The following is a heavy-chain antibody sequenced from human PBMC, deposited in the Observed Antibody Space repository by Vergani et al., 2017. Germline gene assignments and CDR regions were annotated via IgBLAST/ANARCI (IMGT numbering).Heavy chain of an antibody. CDR1: GFTFSSYG. Sequence: QVQLVESGGGVVQPGRSLRLSCAASGFTFSSYGMHWVRQAPGKGLEWVAVIWYDGSNKYYADSVKGRFTISRDNSKNTLYLQMNSLRAEDTAVYYCARGGVGKQQLDFDYWGQGTLVTVSS. D-gene: IGHD6-13*01. V-gene: IGHV3-33*01. J-gene: IGHJ4*02. CDR3: ARGGVGKQQLDFDY. CDR2: IWYDGSNK.